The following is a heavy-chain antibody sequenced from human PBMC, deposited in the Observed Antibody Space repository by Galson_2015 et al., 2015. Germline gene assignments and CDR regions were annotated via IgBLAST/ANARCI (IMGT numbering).Heavy chain of an antibody. J-gene: IGHJ4*02. CDR3: ARPALTPRPLEY. CDR1: GFTFITN. Sequence: SCKASGFTFITNIHRVRQAPGQGLEWMGMINPSGGTTSYAQKFQGRVTMSRDTSTNTVYMALSSLSSEDTALYYCARPALTPRPLEYWGLGTLVIVSS. V-gene: IGHV1-46*01. CDR2: INPSGGTT. D-gene: IGHD6-6*01.